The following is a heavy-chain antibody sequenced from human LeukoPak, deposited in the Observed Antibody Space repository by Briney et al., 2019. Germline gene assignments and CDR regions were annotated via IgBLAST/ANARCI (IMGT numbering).Heavy chain of an antibody. Sequence: QPGGSLRLSCAASGFTFSSYWMHWVRQAPGKGLVWVSRINSDGSSTSYADSVKGRFTISRDNAKNTLYLQMNSLRAEDTAVYYCARDAPYYDSSGYSPTNNWFDPWGQGTLVTSSS. D-gene: IGHD3-22*01. CDR1: GFTFSSYW. CDR2: INSDGSST. CDR3: ARDAPYYDSSGYSPTNNWFDP. J-gene: IGHJ5*02. V-gene: IGHV3-74*01.